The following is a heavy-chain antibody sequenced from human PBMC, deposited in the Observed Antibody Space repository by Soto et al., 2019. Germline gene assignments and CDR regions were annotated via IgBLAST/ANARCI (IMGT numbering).Heavy chain of an antibody. Sequence: QVQLQQWGAGLLKPSETLSLTCAVYAGSFRGYYWSWIRQPPGKGLEWLGEINHSGSTNYNTSLECRVTLLVDTSKNQFSLKLSSVTAADTAVYYCAGPSSQWLVLRVYDYWGQGTLVSVSS. CDR3: AGPSSQWLVLRVYDY. J-gene: IGHJ4*02. CDR1: AGSFRGYY. D-gene: IGHD6-19*01. CDR2: INHSGST. V-gene: IGHV4-34*01.